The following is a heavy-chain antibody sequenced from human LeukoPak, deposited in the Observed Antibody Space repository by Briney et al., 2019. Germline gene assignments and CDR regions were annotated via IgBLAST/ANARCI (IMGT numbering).Heavy chain of an antibody. CDR3: ARKHYYDSSGFFPPMDY. Sequence: GGSLRLSCAASGFTVSSNSMSWVRRAPGKGLGGVSVIYSGGSTFYADSVKGRFTISRDNSKNTLYLQMNSLRAEDTAVYYCARKHYYDSSGFFPPMDYWGQGTLVTVSS. V-gene: IGHV3-66*01. D-gene: IGHD3-22*01. CDR1: GFTVSSNS. J-gene: IGHJ4*02. CDR2: IYSGGST.